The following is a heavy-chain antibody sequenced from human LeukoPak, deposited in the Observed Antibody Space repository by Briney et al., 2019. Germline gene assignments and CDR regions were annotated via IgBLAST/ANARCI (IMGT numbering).Heavy chain of an antibody. CDR1: GGSISSGSYY. J-gene: IGHJ5*02. D-gene: IGHD6-6*01. V-gene: IGHV4-61*02. CDR2: IYTRGIS. CDR3: GRARAARCPRPFEP. Sequence: SQTLSLTCTVSGGSISSGSYYWRWIRQPAGKGLEWIVRIYTRGISHYNPSLKSQVTISVDTSKNQFSLKLASVAAAETDVYYCGRARAARCPRPFEPWGQGPLVTVSS.